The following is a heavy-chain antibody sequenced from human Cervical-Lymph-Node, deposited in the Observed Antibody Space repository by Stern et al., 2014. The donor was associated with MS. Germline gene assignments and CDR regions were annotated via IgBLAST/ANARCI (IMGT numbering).Heavy chain of an antibody. V-gene: IGHV6-1*01. D-gene: IGHD4-11*01. Sequence: QVQLQQSGPGLVKPSQTLSVTFAISGDSVSRNRAAWNWLRQSPSRGLEGLGRTYYRSKLDNDYAVPVKSRITINPDPSKNQFSLQLNSVTPEDTAVYYCARAHVTTVVAAFDYWGQGTLVIVSS. J-gene: IGHJ4*02. CDR3: ARAHVTTVVAAFDY. CDR1: GDSVSRNRAA. CDR2: TYYRSKLDN.